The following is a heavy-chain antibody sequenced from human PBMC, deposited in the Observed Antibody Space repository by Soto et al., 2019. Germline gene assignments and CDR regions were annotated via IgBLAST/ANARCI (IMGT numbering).Heavy chain of an antibody. J-gene: IGHJ5*02. Sequence: QLQLQESGPGLVKPSETLSRTCTVSGGSISSSSYYWGWILQPPGKGLEWIGSIYYSGSTYYNPSLKSRVTISVDTSKKQFSLKLSSVTAADTAVYYCARSTTTVTHLFDPWGQGTLVTVSS. CDR3: ARSTTTVTHLFDP. D-gene: IGHD4-4*01. CDR2: IYYSGST. V-gene: IGHV4-39*01. CDR1: GGSISSSSYY.